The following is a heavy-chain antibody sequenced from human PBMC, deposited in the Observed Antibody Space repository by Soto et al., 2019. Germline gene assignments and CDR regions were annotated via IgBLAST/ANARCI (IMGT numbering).Heavy chain of an antibody. J-gene: IGHJ6*02. CDR1: GYTFTSYG. CDR3: ARMGDVPYYYYGMDV. V-gene: IGHV1-18*03. D-gene: IGHD3-16*01. Sequence: ASVKVSCKASGYTFTSYGISWVRQAPGQGFEWMGWINGYNGNTNYAQKLQGRVTMITDTSTSTAYMELRSLRSDDLAVYYCARMGDVPYYYYGMDVWGQGTTVTVSS. CDR2: INGYNGNT.